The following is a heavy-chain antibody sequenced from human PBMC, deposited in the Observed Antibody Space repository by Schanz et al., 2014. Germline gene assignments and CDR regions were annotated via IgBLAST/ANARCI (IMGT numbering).Heavy chain of an antibody. CDR1: GFTFSGFW. D-gene: IGHD5-12*01. CDR3: ARKVVATIGGYYDN. CDR2: ISGSGGST. Sequence: EVQLVESGGGLVKPGGSLRLSCAASGFTFSGFWMTRVRQAPGKGLEWVAAISGSGGSTYYADSVKGRFTISRDNAENTLFLQMNSLRAEDTAVYYCARKVVATIGGYYDNWGQGTLVIVSS. J-gene: IGHJ4*02. V-gene: IGHV3-23*04.